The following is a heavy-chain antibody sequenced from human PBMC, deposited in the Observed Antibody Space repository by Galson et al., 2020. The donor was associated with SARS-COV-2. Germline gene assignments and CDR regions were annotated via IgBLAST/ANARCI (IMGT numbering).Heavy chain of an antibody. J-gene: IGHJ3*02. CDR2: IYYSGST. CDR1: GGSISSYY. D-gene: IGHD3-9*01. V-gene: IGHV4-59*08. Sequence: SETLSLTCTVSGGSISSYYWSWIRQPTGKGLEWIGYIYYSGSTNYNPSLKSRVTISVDTSKNQFSLKLSSVTAADTAVYYCARLTTPSYYTYYDILTGYYTGASYVIDAFDIWGQGTMVTVSS. CDR3: ARLTTPSYYTYYDILTGYYTGASYVIDAFDI.